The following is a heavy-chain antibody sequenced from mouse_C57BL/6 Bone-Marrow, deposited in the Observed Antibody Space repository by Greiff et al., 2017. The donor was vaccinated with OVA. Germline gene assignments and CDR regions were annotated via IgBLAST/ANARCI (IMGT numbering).Heavy chain of an antibody. CDR2: IWSGGST. V-gene: IGHV2-2*01. CDR3: ARRGYLWFAY. CDR1: GFSLTSYG. J-gene: IGHJ3*01. D-gene: IGHD2-2*01. Sequence: QVQLQQSGPGLVQPSQSLSITCTVSGFSLTSYGVHWVRQSPGKGLEWLGVIWSGGSTDYNAAFISRLSISKDNSKSQVFFKMNSLQADDTAIYYCARRGYLWFAYWGQGTLVTVSA.